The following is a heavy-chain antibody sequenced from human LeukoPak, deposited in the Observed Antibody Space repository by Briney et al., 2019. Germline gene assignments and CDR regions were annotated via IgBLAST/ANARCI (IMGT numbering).Heavy chain of an antibody. CDR2: IYTSGST. V-gene: IGHV4-4*07. CDR3: ARDRYYYGSGSYSYFDY. Sequence: TSETLSLTCTVSGGSISSYYWSWIRQPAGKGLEWLGRIYTSGSTNYNPSLKSRVTMSVHTSKNQFSLKLSSVTAADTAVYYCARDRYYYGSGSYSYFDYWGQGTLVTVSS. D-gene: IGHD3-10*01. CDR1: GGSISSYY. J-gene: IGHJ4*02.